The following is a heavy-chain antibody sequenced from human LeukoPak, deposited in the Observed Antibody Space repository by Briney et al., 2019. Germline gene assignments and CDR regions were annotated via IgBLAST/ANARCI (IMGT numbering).Heavy chain of an antibody. J-gene: IGHJ6*02. CDR3: AIIRGYDFNYYYGMDV. CDR1: GGTFSSYA. Sequence: SVKVSCKASGGTFSSYAISWVRQAPGQGLEWMGGIIPIFGTANYAQKFQGRVTITADESTSTAYMELSSLRSKDTAVYYCAIIRGYDFNYYYGMDVWGRGTTVTVSS. D-gene: IGHD5-12*01. V-gene: IGHV1-69*13. CDR2: IIPIFGTA.